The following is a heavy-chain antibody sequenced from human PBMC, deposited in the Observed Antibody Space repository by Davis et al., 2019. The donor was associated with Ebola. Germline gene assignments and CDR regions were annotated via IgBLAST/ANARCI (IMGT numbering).Heavy chain of an antibody. CDR3: ARYRVPSWHFDL. D-gene: IGHD3-10*01. V-gene: IGHV3-48*03. Sequence: PGGSLRLSCAASGFIFSSYEMNWVRQVPGKGLEWVSYISSSGGITYYADSVKGRFAGSRDNAKNSLYLQMNSLRADDTAVYYCARYRVPSWHFDLWGRGTLVTVSS. J-gene: IGHJ2*01. CDR2: ISSSGGIT. CDR1: GFIFSSYE.